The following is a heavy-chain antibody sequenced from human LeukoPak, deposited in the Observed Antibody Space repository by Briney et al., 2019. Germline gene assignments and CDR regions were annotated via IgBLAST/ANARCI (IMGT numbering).Heavy chain of an antibody. CDR1: GFTFSSYA. V-gene: IGHV3-64*01. CDR3: ASGKSYYYDSSGYCAY. CDR2: ISSNGGST. Sequence: GGSLRLSCAASGFTFSSYAMHWVRQAPGKGLEYVSAISSNGGSTYYANSVKGRFTISRDNSKNTLYLQMGSLRAEDMAVYYCASGKSYYYDSSGYCAYWGQGTLVTVSS. J-gene: IGHJ4*02. D-gene: IGHD3-22*01.